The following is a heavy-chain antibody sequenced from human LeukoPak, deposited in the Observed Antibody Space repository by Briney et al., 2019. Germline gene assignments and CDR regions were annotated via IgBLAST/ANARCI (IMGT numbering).Heavy chain of an antibody. Sequence: SVKVSCKASGGTFSSYAISWVRQAPGQGLEWMGGIIPIFGTANYAQKFQGRVTITADESTSTAYMELSSLRPEDTGVYYCARDGYYYDSSGYFFDYWGQGTLVTVSS. CDR2: IIPIFGTA. V-gene: IGHV1-69*01. CDR3: ARDGYYYDSSGYFFDY. J-gene: IGHJ4*02. D-gene: IGHD3-22*01. CDR1: GGTFSSYA.